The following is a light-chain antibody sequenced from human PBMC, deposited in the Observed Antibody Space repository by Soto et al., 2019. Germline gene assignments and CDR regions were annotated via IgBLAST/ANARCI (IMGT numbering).Light chain of an antibody. V-gene: IGLV2-14*01. CDR3: SSYTSSTTLAI. J-gene: IGLJ2*01. CDR1: SSDIGAYKY. Sequence: QSVLTQPASVSGSPGQSITISCTGTSSDIGAYKYVSWYQHHPGKAPKLVISEVSNRPSGVSTRFSGSKSGNTASLTISGLQAEDEGQYYCSSYTSSTTLAIFGGGTKLTVL. CDR2: EVS.